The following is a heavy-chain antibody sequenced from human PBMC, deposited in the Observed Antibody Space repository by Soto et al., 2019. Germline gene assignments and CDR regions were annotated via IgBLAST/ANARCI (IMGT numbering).Heavy chain of an antibody. CDR3: ARGWRYCSSTSCYVVGSLEYYYYYYGMDG. V-gene: IGHV4-34*01. CDR1: GGSFSGYY. D-gene: IGHD2-2*01. CDR2: INHSGST. J-gene: IGHJ6*02. Sequence: SETLSLTCAVYGGSFSGYYWSWIRQPPGKGLEWIGEINHSGSTNYNPSLKSRVTISVDTSKNQFSLKLSSVTAADTAVYYCARGWRYCSSTSCYVVGSLEYYYYYYGMDGWGQGTTVNVSS.